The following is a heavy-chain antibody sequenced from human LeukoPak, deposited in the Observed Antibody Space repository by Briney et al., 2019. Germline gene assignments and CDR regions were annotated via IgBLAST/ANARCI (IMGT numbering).Heavy chain of an antibody. CDR1: GFTVSSNY. CDR2: IYKNAIT. CDR3: AKGGAYYDFWSGYYDENWFDP. V-gene: IGHV3-53*01. J-gene: IGHJ5*02. D-gene: IGHD3-3*01. Sequence: PGGSLRLSCAASGFTVSSNYMTWVRQAPGKGLEWVSVIYKNAITYYADSVKGRFTISRDNSKNTLYLQMNSLRAEDTAVYYCAKGGAYYDFWSGYYDENWFDPWGQGTLVTVSS.